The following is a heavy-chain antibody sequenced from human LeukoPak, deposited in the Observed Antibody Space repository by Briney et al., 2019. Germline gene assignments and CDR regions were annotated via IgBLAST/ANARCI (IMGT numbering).Heavy chain of an antibody. V-gene: IGHV4-39*07. CDR1: GGSISSSSYY. CDR2: IYYSGST. J-gene: IGHJ3*02. D-gene: IGHD6-19*01. Sequence: SETLSLTCTVSGGSISSSSYYWGWIRQPPGKGLEWIGSIYYSGSTYYNPSLKSRVTISVDTSKNQFSLKLSSVTAADTAVYYCARPNSSGWYLGAFDIWGQGTMVTVSS. CDR3: ARPNSSGWYLGAFDI.